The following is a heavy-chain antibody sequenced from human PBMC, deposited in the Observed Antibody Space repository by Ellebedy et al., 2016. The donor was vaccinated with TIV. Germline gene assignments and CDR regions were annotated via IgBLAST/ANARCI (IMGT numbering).Heavy chain of an antibody. Sequence: MPSETLSLTCAVYGGSFSGYYWSWIRQPPGKGLEWIGEINHSGSTNYNPSPKSRVTISVDTSKNQFSLKLSSVTAADTAVYYCARGYYYDSSGYYAWFDPWGQGTQVTVSS. CDR1: GGSFSGYY. CDR2: INHSGST. CDR3: ARGYYYDSSGYYAWFDP. J-gene: IGHJ5*02. V-gene: IGHV4-34*01. D-gene: IGHD3-22*01.